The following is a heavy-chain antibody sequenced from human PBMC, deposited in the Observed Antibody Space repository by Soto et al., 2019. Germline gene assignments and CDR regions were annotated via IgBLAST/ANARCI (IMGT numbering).Heavy chain of an antibody. J-gene: IGHJ4*02. Sequence: QVQLQESGPGLVKPSETLSVTCIVSGDSLSGNYWGWIRQPPGKRLEWIGYMYYTGSTNYNPSLKSRGTISVDTSKNQCSLRLSSVTAADTAVYDCARYKRLRVDYWGRGTLVTVSS. D-gene: IGHD1-20*01. CDR3: ARYKRLRVDY. V-gene: IGHV4-59*08. CDR2: MYYTGST. CDR1: GDSLSGNY.